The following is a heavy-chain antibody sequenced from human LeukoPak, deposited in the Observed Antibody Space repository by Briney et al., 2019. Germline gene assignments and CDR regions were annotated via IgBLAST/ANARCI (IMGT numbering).Heavy chain of an antibody. J-gene: IGHJ4*02. CDR1: GFTFSSYA. V-gene: IGHV3-30-3*01. D-gene: IGHD6-19*01. CDR2: ISYDGSNK. CDR3: ARVRRSGYVDY. Sequence: GSLRLSCAASGFTFSSYAMHWVRQAPGKGLEWVAVISYDGSNKYYADSVKGRFTISRDNSKNTLYLQMNSLRAEDTAVYYCARVRRSGYVDYWGQGTLVTVSS.